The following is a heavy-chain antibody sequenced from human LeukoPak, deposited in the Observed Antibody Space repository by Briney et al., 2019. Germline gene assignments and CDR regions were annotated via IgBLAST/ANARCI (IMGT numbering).Heavy chain of an antibody. J-gene: IGHJ4*02. V-gene: IGHV4-4*07. D-gene: IGHD3-22*01. CDR2: IYTSGST. CDR3: ARESGYYYDTSGYTFDY. CDR1: GGSISNYY. Sequence: SETLSLTCTVSGGSISNYYWSWIRQSAGKGLEWNGRIYTSGSTNYNPSLKSRVSMSVDTSKNQFSLRLRSVTAADTAVYYCARESGYYYDTSGYTFDYWGQGILVTVSS.